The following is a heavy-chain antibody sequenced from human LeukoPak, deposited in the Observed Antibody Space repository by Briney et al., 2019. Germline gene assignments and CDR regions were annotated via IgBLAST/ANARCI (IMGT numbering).Heavy chain of an antibody. CDR3: AKGGVLRYYDWSREGRAFDI. Sequence: GGSLRLSCAASGFTFSEYYMSWIRQAPGGGLEWGSVIYGGGTTYYADSVKGRFTISRDNSKNTLYLQMNSLRAEDTAVYYCAKGGVLRYYDWSREGRAFDIWGQGTMVTVSS. J-gene: IGHJ3*02. CDR2: IYGGGTT. CDR1: GFTFSEYY. V-gene: IGHV3-53*01. D-gene: IGHD3-9*01.